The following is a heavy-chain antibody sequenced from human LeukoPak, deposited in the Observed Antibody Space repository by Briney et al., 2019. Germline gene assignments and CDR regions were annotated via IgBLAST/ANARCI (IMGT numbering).Heavy chain of an antibody. CDR2: IYSGGST. J-gene: IGHJ6*02. D-gene: IGHD2-8*01. CDR3: ASDFQWVYGMDV. Sequence: GGSLRLSCAASGFTVSSNYMSWVRQAPGKGLEWVSVIYSGGSTYYADSVKGRFTISRDNSKNTLYLQMNSLRAEDTAVYYCASDFQWVYGMDVWGQGTTVTVSS. CDR1: GFTVSSNY. V-gene: IGHV3-53*01.